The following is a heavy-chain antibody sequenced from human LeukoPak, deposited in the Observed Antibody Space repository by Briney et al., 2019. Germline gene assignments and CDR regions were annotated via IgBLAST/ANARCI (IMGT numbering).Heavy chain of an antibody. CDR1: GFTYGAYW. CDR2: IKQDGSEK. Sequence: PGGSLRLSCAASGFTYGAYWMSWVRQAPGKGLEWVATIKQDGSEKYYVDSVEGRFTISRDNAKNSLYVQMNSLRDEDTAVYYCARGHNWAFDYWGQGTLVTISS. D-gene: IGHD1-20*01. V-gene: IGHV3-7*01. CDR3: ARGHNWAFDY. J-gene: IGHJ4*02.